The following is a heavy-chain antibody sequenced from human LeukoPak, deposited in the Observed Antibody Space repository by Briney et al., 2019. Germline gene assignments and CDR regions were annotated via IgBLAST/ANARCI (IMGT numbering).Heavy chain of an antibody. V-gene: IGHV4-59*08. CDR1: GGSISSYY. Sequence: PSETLSLTCTVSGGSISSYYWSWIRQPPGKGLEWIGYIYYSGSTNYNPSLKSRVTISVDTSKNQFSLKLSSVTAADTAVYYCARHLSADWGLFYFDYWGQGTLVTVSS. J-gene: IGHJ4*02. D-gene: IGHD3-16*01. CDR3: ARHLSADWGLFYFDY. CDR2: IYYSGST.